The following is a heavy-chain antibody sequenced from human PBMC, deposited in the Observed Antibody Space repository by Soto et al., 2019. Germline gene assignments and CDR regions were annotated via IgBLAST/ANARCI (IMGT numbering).Heavy chain of an antibody. CDR2: IYYSGST. CDR3: ASWSGQVPGDY. CDR1: GGSISSGGYY. D-gene: IGHD3-3*01. V-gene: IGHV4-31*03. Sequence: QVQLQESGPGLVKPSQTLSLTCTVSGGSISSGGYYWSWIRQHPGKGLEWIGYIYYSGSTYYNPSLTSXXTXAXXTSKNQFSLKLSSVTAADTAVYYCASWSGQVPGDYWGQGTLVTVSS. J-gene: IGHJ4*02.